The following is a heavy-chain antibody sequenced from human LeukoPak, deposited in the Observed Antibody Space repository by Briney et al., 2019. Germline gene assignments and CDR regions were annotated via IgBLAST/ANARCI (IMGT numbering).Heavy chain of an antibody. J-gene: IGHJ4*02. V-gene: IGHV3-21*01. CDR1: GFTFSSYS. CDR3: ARLGWAVAGRLEFEY. D-gene: IGHD6-19*01. CDR2: ISSSSSYI. Sequence: GGSLRLSCAASGFTFSSYSMNWVRQAPGKGLEWVSSISSSSSYIYYADSVKGRFTISRDNAKNSLYLQMNSLRAEGTAVYYCARLGWAVAGRLEFEYWGQGTLVTVSS.